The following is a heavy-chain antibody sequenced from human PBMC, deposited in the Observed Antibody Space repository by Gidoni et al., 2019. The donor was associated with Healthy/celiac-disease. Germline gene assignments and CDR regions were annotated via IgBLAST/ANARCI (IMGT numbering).Heavy chain of an antibody. V-gene: IGHV3-43D*03. CDR2: ISWDGGST. J-gene: IGHJ6*02. D-gene: IGHD3-10*01. CDR1: GFTFDDFA. CDR3: AKGFRGSGSYSYYGMDV. Sequence: EVQLVESGGVVVQPGGSRRLSCAASGFTFDDFAMHWVRQAPGKGLEWVSLISWDGGSTYYADSVKGRFTIARDNSKNSLYLQMNSLRAEDTALYYCAKGFRGSGSYSYYGMDVWGQGTTVTVSS.